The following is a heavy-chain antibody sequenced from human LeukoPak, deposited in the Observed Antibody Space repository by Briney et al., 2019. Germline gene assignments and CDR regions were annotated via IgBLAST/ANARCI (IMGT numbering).Heavy chain of an antibody. CDR3: ARARDGHINNWFDP. Sequence: SETLSLTCTVSGGSINSYYWSWIRQPPGKGLEWIGYIYYSGSTEYNPSLKSRVTISVDTSKNQYSLKMSSVTAADTAVYYCARARDGHINNWFDPWGQGTLVTVSS. CDR1: GGSINSYY. D-gene: IGHD5-24*01. V-gene: IGHV4-59*01. CDR2: IYYSGST. J-gene: IGHJ5*02.